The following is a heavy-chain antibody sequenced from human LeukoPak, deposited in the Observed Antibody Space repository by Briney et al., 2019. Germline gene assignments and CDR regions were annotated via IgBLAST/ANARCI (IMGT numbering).Heavy chain of an antibody. Sequence: ASVKVSCKASGYTFTSYDIDWVRQATGQGLEWMGWMNPNSGNTGYAQKFQGRVTMTRDTSISTAYMELSRLRSDDTAVYYCARGDDIYCSSTSCQGEWFDPWGQGTLVTVSS. D-gene: IGHD2-2*01. J-gene: IGHJ5*02. V-gene: IGHV1-8*02. CDR2: MNPNSGNT. CDR1: GYTFTSYD. CDR3: ARGDDIYCSSTSCQGEWFDP.